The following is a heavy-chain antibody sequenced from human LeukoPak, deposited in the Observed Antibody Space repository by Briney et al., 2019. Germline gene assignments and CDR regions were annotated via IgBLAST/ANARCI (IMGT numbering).Heavy chain of an antibody. V-gene: IGHV5-51*01. Sequence: ISCXXXXXSFTSXWIGWVRQLPXKGLEWXXXXXXGXXDTRYSPSFQGQVTISADKSISTAYLQWSSLKASDTAMYYCARHAGGYCSSTSCYSYYYGMDVWGQGTTVTVSS. J-gene: IGHJ6*02. CDR3: ARHAGGYCSSTSCYSYYYGMDV. CDR1: XXSFTSXW. D-gene: IGHD2-2*01. CDR2: XXXGXXDT.